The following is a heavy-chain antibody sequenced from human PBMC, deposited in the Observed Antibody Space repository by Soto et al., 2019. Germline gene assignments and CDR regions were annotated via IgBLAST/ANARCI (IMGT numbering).Heavy chain of an antibody. V-gene: IGHV1-69*02. CDR3: TPADFDFHAFDI. Sequence: QVQLVQSGAEVKKPGSSVKVSCKACGGTFSSYTISWVRQAPGQGLEWMGRIIPILGIANYAQKFQGRVTITADKSTSTAYMELSSLRSEDSAVYYCTPADFDFHAFDIWGQGTMVTVSS. CDR1: GGTFSSYT. J-gene: IGHJ3*02. CDR2: IIPILGIA. D-gene: IGHD3-3*01.